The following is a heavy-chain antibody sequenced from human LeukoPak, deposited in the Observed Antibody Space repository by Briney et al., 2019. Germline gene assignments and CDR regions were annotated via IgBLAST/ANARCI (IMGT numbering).Heavy chain of an antibody. J-gene: IGHJ4*02. CDR1: GFTFSSHW. CDR2: INEEGSEK. Sequence: GGSLRPSCAVSGFTFSSHWMSWVRQVPGKGLEWVANINEEGSEKYYVDSAKGRFAISRDNAKNSLYLQMNSLRVEDTAVYYCARKEYLQGVARFWGQGTLVTVSS. V-gene: IGHV3-7*03. CDR3: ARKEYLQGVARF. D-gene: IGHD2/OR15-2a*01.